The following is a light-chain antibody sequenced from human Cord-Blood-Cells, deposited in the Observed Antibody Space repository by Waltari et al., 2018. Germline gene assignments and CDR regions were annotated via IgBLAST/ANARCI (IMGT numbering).Light chain of an antibody. J-gene: IGKJ4*01. V-gene: IGKV1-39*01. CDR1: QRISSY. CDR3: QQSYSTLLT. Sequence: DIQMTQSPSSLSASVGDRVTITCRASQRISSYLNWYQQKPGKAPKLLIYAASSLQSGVPSRFSGSGSGTDFTLTISSLQPEDFATYYCQQSYSTLLTIGGGTKVEIK. CDR2: AAS.